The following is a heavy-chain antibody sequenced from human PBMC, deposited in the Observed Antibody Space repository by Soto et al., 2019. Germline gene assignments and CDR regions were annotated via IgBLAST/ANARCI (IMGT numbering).Heavy chain of an antibody. CDR3: AITYCRDNSCPRDFDF. CDR1: GGTFNTYT. V-gene: IGHV1-69*02. Sequence: QVQVVQSGAEVKNPESSVKVSCKPSGGTFNTYTVNWVRLAPGHGLEWMGRFIPILDMANYAQKFQDRVTITADRSTFTAYMELNSLTSDDTAVYYCAITYCRDNSCPRDFDFWGPGTRVTVSS. J-gene: IGHJ4*02. CDR2: FIPILDMA. D-gene: IGHD2-21*01.